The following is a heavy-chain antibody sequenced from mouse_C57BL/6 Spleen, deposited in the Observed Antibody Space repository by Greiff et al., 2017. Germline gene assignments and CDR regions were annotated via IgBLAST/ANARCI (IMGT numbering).Heavy chain of an antibody. Sequence: VQLQQSGAELARPGASVKLSCKASGYTFTSYGIRWVKQRPGQGLEWIGEIYPRSGNTYYNEKFKGKATLTADKSSSTAYMELRSLTSEDSAVXFSARQGIRTVVATGAMDYWGQGTSVTVSS. CDR1: GYTFTSYG. J-gene: IGHJ4*01. V-gene: IGHV1-81*01. CDR3: ARQGIRTVVATGAMDY. D-gene: IGHD1-1*01. CDR2: IYPRSGNT.